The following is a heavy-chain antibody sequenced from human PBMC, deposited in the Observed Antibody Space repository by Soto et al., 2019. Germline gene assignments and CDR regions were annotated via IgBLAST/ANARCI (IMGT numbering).Heavy chain of an antibody. CDR1: GFSLSTSGMC. CDR2: IDWDDDK. D-gene: IGHD3-10*01. CDR3: ARMQIRGRKETHYYYYYYMDV. V-gene: IGHV2-70*11. Sequence: GSGPTLVNPTQTLTLTCTFSGFSLSTSGMCVSWIRQPPGKALEWLARIDWDDDKYYSTSLKTRLTISKDTSKNQVVLTMTNMDPVDTATYYCARMQIRGRKETHYYYYYYMDVWGKGTTVTVSS. J-gene: IGHJ6*03.